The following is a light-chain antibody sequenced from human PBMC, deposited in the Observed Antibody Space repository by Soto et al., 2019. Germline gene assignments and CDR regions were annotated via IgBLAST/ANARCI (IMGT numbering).Light chain of an antibody. CDR3: QQYGGSTIFT. CDR2: AAS. Sequence: EIVLAQSPGTLSLSPGERATLSCRASQTISRMNLAWYQQKPGQAPRLLIYAASNRAPGIPDRFSGSGSGTDFTLTISGLEPEDFALYYSQQYGGSTIFTFGPGTKVDVK. CDR1: QTISRMN. V-gene: IGKV3-20*01. J-gene: IGKJ3*01.